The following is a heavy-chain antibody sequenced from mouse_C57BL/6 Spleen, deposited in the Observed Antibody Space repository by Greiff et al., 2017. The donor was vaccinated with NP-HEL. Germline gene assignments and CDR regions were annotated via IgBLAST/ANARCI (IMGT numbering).Heavy chain of an antibody. V-gene: IGHV2-3*01. D-gene: IGHD2-1*01. Sequence: VQRVESGPGLVAPSQSLSITCTVSGFSLTSYGVSWVRQPPGQGLEWLGVIWGDGGTNYHSALISSMSISKDNSKRQVFLKLNRLQTDDTATYYCANGNYLYAMDDWGQGTSVTVSS. J-gene: IGHJ4*01. CDR2: IWGDGGT. CDR1: GFSLTSYG. CDR3: ANGNYLYAMDD.